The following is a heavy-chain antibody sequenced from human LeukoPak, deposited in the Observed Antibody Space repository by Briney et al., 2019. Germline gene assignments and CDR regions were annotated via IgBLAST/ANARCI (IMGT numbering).Heavy chain of an antibody. CDR2: IIPILGIA. CDR1: GYTFTGYY. D-gene: IGHD3-22*01. V-gene: IGHV1-69*04. J-gene: IGHJ4*02. Sequence: SVKVSCKASGYTFTGYYMHWVRQAPGQGLEWMGRIIPILGIANYAQKFQGRVTITADKSTSTAYMELSSLRSEDTAVYYCARDYYDSSGYFIGYWGQGTLVTVSS. CDR3: ARDYYDSSGYFIGY.